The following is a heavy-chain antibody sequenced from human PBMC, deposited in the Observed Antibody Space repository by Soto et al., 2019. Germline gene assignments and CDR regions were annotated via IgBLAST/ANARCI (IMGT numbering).Heavy chain of an antibody. CDR1: GFTFSSYW. J-gene: IGHJ3*02. CDR2: IKQDGSEK. V-gene: IGHV3-7*01. Sequence: GGSLRLSCAASGFTFSSYWMSWVRQAPGKGLEWVANIKQDGSEKYYVDSVKGRFTISRDNAKNSLYLQMNSLRAEDTAVYYCARVIVTHTLDAFDIWGQGTMVTVSS. CDR3: ARVIVTHTLDAFDI. D-gene: IGHD3-16*02.